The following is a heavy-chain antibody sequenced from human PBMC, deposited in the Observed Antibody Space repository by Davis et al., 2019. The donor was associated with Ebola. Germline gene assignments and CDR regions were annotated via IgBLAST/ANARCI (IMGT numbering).Heavy chain of an antibody. Sequence: AASVKVSCKASGYIFSTYYIHWVRQAPGQGLEWIGIINPSDGYTKYTQTFQGRVSLTRDTSTSTVYMELSSLRSEATAVYYCARGGKTDRWFGPIDFWGQGTLVTASS. CDR1: GYIFSTYY. D-gene: IGHD3-10*01. V-gene: IGHV1-46*01. J-gene: IGHJ4*02. CDR3: ARGGKTDRWFGPIDF. CDR2: INPSDGYT.